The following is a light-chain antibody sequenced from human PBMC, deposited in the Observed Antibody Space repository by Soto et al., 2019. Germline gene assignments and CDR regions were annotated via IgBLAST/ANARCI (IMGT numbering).Light chain of an antibody. CDR2: GAS. CDR1: QDLTASY. V-gene: IGKV3-20*01. Sequence: EIVLTQSPGTLSLSPGERATLSCRASQDLTASYLAWYQQKPGQAPRLLISGASNRATGISDRLSGTGSGTDFTLTISRLEPEAFAVYYCQQYNNLPYTFGEGTKLEIK. CDR3: QQYNNLPYT. J-gene: IGKJ2*01.